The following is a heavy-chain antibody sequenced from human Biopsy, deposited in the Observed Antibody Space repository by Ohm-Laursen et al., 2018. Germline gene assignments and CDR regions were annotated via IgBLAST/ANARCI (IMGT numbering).Heavy chain of an antibody. J-gene: IGHJ5*02. D-gene: IGHD1-26*01. Sequence: SDPLSLTCAVYGGSFSGYYWSWIRQPPGKGLEWIGEINHSGSTNFNPSFKSRVTISVDTSKNQFSLKLSSVTAADTAVYYCAVKSYFSTSFDPWGQGTLVTVSS. V-gene: IGHV4-34*01. CDR3: AVKSYFSTSFDP. CDR1: GGSFSGYY. CDR2: INHSGST.